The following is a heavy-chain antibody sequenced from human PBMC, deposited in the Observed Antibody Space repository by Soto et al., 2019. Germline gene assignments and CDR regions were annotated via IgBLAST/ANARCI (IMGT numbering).Heavy chain of an antibody. D-gene: IGHD6-13*01. Sequence: QVQLVESGGGVVQPGRSLRLSCAASGFTFSSYGMHWVRQAPGKGLEWVAVISYDGSNKYYADSVKGRFTISRDNSKNTLYLQRNSLRAEDTAVYYCATGSSSSWWGWFDPWGQGTLVTVSS. J-gene: IGHJ5*02. CDR2: ISYDGSNK. CDR3: ATGSSSSWWGWFDP. CDR1: GFTFSSYG. V-gene: IGHV3-30*03.